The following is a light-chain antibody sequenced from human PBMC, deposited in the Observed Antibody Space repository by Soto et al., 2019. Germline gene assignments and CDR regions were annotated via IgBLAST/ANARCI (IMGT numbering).Light chain of an antibody. J-gene: IGKJ4*01. CDR2: DAS. CDR3: QQRSNWPLALT. V-gene: IGKV3D-20*02. CDR1: QSISSPY. Sequence: DIVLTQSPGTLSLSPGERATLSCRASQSISSPYLSWHQQKPGQAPRLLIYDASTRATGIPDRFSGSGSGTDFTLTISRLEPEDSAVYYCQQRSNWPLALTFGGGTKVEIK.